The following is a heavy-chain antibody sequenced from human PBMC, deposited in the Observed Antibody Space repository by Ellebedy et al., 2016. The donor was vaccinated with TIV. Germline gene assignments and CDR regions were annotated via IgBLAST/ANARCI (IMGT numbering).Heavy chain of an antibody. Sequence: ASVKVSCKASGYTFTGYYVHWARQAPGQGLEWMGWINPNSGGTNYAQKFQGRVTMTRDTSISTVYMELSRLRSDDTAVYYCARDRLWNDGGPFDYWGQGTLVTVSS. CDR3: ARDRLWNDGGPFDY. CDR1: GYTFTGYY. CDR2: INPNSGGT. J-gene: IGHJ4*02. D-gene: IGHD1-1*01. V-gene: IGHV1-2*02.